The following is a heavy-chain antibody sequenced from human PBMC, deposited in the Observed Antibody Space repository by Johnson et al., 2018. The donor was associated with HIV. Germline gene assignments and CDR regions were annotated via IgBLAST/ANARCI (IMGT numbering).Heavy chain of an antibody. Sequence: VQLVESGGGLIQPGGSLRLSCAVSGFIVSSNYMSWVRQAPGKGLEWVSVIYSGGSIYYADSVKGRFTISRDNSKNTLYLQMNSLRDEDTAVYYCARVGRPWLPRDAFDIWGQGTMVTVSS. J-gene: IGHJ3*02. CDR2: IYSGGSI. V-gene: IGHV3-53*01. CDR3: ARVGRPWLPRDAFDI. CDR1: GFIVSSNY. D-gene: IGHD6-19*01.